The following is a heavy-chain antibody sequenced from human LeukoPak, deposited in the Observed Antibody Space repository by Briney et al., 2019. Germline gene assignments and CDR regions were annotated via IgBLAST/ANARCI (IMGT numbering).Heavy chain of an antibody. CDR3: ARGPGPNIMITFGGVIVMDY. Sequence: PSETLSLTCTVSGGSISSYYWSWIRQPAGKGLEWIGRIYTSGSTNYNPSLKSRVTMSVDTSKNQFSLKLSSVTAADTAVYYCARGPGPNIMITFGGVIVMDYWGQGTLVTVSS. D-gene: IGHD3-16*02. J-gene: IGHJ4*02. CDR1: GGSISSYY. CDR2: IYTSGST. V-gene: IGHV4-4*07.